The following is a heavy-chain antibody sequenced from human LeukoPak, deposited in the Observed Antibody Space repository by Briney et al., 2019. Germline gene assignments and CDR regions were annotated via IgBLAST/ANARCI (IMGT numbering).Heavy chain of an antibody. J-gene: IGHJ3*02. CDR3: ARGRLWFGGLSFDI. Sequence: SETLSLTCTVSGGSISSYYWSWIRQPPGKGLEWIGYIYYSGGTNYNPSLKNRVTISVDTSKNQFSLKLTSVTAADTAVYYCARGRLWFGGLSFDIWGQGTMVTVSS. V-gene: IGHV4-59*01. CDR2: IYYSGGT. D-gene: IGHD3-10*01. CDR1: GGSISSYY.